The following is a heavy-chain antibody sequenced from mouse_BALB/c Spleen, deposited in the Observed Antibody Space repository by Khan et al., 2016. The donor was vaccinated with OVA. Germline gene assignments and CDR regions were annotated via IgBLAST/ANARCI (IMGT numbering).Heavy chain of an antibody. Sequence: QVRLQQSGAELARPGASVKMSCKASGYTFTSYTIHWIKERPGQGLEWIGYINPSNGYTNYNQKFKDKATLTTDKSSPTAYLQLSSLTSDDSAVYNCVRDGAYHRNDGWFAYWGQGTLVTVSA. V-gene: IGHV1-4*01. CDR3: VRDGAYHRNDGWFAY. D-gene: IGHD2-14*01. CDR2: INPSNGYT. CDR1: GYTFTSYT. J-gene: IGHJ3*01.